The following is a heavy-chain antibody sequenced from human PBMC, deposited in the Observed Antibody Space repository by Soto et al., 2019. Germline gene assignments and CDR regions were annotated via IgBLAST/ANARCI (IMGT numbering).Heavy chain of an antibody. J-gene: IGHJ6*02. CDR2: IYHSGST. CDR3: ASHDGTGYYGMDV. D-gene: IGHD3-10*01. V-gene: IGHV4-4*02. Sequence: PSETLSLTCAVSGRSISSSDWWSWVRQPPGKGLEWIGEIYHSGSTNYNPSLKSRVTISVDKSKNQFSLKLSSVTAADTAVYYCASHDGTGYYGMDVWGQGTTVTVSS. CDR1: GRSISSSDW.